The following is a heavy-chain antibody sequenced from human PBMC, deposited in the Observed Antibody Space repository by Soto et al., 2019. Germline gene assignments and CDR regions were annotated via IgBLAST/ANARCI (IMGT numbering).Heavy chain of an antibody. CDR3: AKEGPGGGRHFYYGMDV. CDR1: GFVLSDYC. CDR2: ITNDGNNE. V-gene: IGHV3-30*18. Sequence: LXLSCAASGFVLSDYCMHWVRQAPGKGLEWVALITNDGNNEFYRESVKGRFGISRGRSTKTVDLLMNSLRPEDTGVYYCAKEGPGGGRHFYYGMDVWGQGTTVTGSS. D-gene: IGHD1-26*01. J-gene: IGHJ6*02.